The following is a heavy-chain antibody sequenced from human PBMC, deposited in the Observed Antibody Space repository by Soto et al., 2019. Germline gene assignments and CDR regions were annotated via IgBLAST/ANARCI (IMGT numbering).Heavy chain of an antibody. CDR2: IWNDGSNE. D-gene: IGHD2-15*01. CDR3: ARDQTDSGGYYYGMDV. V-gene: IGHV3-33*01. CDR1: GFPFRSYG. J-gene: IGHJ6*02. Sequence: PGGSLRLSCEGSGFPFRSYGIHWVRQAPGKGLEWLAIIWNDGSNEYYADSVKGRFTISRDNSKNTVYLQVTNLRAEDTAVYFCARDQTDSGGYYYGMDVWGQVTTVTVSS.